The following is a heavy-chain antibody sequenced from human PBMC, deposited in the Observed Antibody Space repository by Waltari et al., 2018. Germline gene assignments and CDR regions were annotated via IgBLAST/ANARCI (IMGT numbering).Heavy chain of an antibody. CDR1: GGSISSSNW. Sequence: QVQLQESGPGLVKPSGTLSLTCAVSGGSISSSNWWSWVRQPPGKGLEWIGEIYHSGIPNYNPSLKMRVTISVDKSKNQFSLKLSSVTAADTAVYYCAPLRGYKVQGSLDAFDIWGQGTMVTVSS. J-gene: IGHJ3*02. CDR2: IYHSGIP. D-gene: IGHD1-20*01. CDR3: APLRGYKVQGSLDAFDI. V-gene: IGHV4-4*02.